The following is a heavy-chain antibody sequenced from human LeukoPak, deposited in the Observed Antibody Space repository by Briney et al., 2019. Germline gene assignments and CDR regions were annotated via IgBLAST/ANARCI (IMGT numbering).Heavy chain of an antibody. J-gene: IGHJ4*02. D-gene: IGHD3-22*01. CDR2: ISSSSSYI. CDR1: GFTFSSYS. V-gene: IGHV3-21*01. Sequence: PGGSLRLSCAASGFTFSSYSMNWVRQAPGKGLEWVSSISSSSSYIYYADSVKGRFTISRDNAKNSLYLQMNSLRAEDTAVYYCARGVGFRGYDEYFDYWGQGTLVTVSS. CDR3: ARGVGFRGYDEYFDY.